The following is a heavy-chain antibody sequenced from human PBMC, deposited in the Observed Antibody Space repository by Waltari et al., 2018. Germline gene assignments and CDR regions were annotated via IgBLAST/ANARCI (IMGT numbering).Heavy chain of an antibody. J-gene: IGHJ4*02. V-gene: IGHV3-23*01. CDR2: ISGSGGTT. CDR1: GFTFSSYV. CDR3: AKDRTGPYSITALDS. D-gene: IGHD4-4*01. Sequence: EVQLLESGGGLIQPGGSLRLSCAASGFTFSSYVMSWVRQAPGKGLGWVSAISGSGGTTYDADSVKGRFTISRDNSKNTVYLQMNSLRAEDTAVYYCAKDRTGPYSITALDSWGQGTLVTVSS.